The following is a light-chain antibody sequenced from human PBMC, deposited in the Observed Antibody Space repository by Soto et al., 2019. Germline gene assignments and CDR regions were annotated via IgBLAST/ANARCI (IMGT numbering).Light chain of an antibody. J-gene: IGKJ1*01. Sequence: IVMTQSPATLSVSPGERATLSCRASQSVSSNLAWYQQKPGQAPRLLIYGASSRATGIPDRFSGSGSGTDFTLTISRLEPEDFAVYYCQQYGSSPPTWTFGQGTKVDIK. CDR2: GAS. V-gene: IGKV3-20*01. CDR1: QSVSSN. CDR3: QQYGSSPPTWT.